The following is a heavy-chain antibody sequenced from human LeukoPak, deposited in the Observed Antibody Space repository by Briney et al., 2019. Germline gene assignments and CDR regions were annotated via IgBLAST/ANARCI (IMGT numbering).Heavy chain of an antibody. Sequence: SETLSLTCAVYGGSFSGYYWSWIRQPLGKGLEWIGEINHSGSTNYNPSLKSRVTISVDTSKNQFSLKLSSVTAADTAVYYCARTSNYDFWSGYYPSLYYYYMDVWGKGTTVTVSS. J-gene: IGHJ6*03. D-gene: IGHD3-3*01. V-gene: IGHV4-34*01. CDR2: INHSGST. CDR3: ARTSNYDFWSGYYPSLYYYYMDV. CDR1: GGSFSGYY.